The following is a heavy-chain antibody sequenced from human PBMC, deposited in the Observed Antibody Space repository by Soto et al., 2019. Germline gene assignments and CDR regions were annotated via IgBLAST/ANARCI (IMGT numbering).Heavy chain of an antibody. D-gene: IGHD3-22*01. CDR1: GFTLSSYG. J-gene: IGHJ4*02. CDR3: ARDPSYDSSGYYYDY. CDR2: ISSSSSNI. V-gene: IGHV3-21*01. Sequence: PGGSLRLSCAASGFTLSSYGMNWVRQAPGKGLEWVSSISSSSSNIYYADSVKGRFTISRDNAKNSLYLQMNSLRAEDTAVYYSARDPSYDSSGYYYDYWGQGTLVTVSS.